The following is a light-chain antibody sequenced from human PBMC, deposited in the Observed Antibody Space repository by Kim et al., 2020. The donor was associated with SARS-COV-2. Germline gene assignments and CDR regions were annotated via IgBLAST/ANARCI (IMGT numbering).Light chain of an antibody. Sequence: GQVCTSSSSRGCSNIEGNGVSGYQLFPGIAPTLLIYKNNQRPSGVPDRFSGSEPGTSASLAVSALQSEDEADYYCAAWDDSLNGMIFGGGTQLTVL. CDR3: AAWDDSLNGMI. CDR2: KNN. V-gene: IGLV1-44*01. CDR1: CSNIEGNG. J-gene: IGLJ2*01.